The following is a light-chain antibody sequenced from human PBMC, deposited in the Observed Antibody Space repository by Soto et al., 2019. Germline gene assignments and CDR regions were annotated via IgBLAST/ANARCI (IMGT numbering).Light chain of an antibody. CDR1: QDIRIY. V-gene: IGKV1-33*01. CDR3: KKYENININ. Sequence: TQSPSSLATSWGDRVTITCHSSQDIRIYLNWYQKKAGGAPNLLIYDAYTLKTAVQSTFTGNGSLKHFTSTINNMQPEDIETYYCKKYENININFGRGTK. J-gene: IGKJ4*01. CDR2: DAY.